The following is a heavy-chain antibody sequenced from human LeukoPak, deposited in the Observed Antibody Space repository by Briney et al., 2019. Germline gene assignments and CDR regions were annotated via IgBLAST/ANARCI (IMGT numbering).Heavy chain of an antibody. V-gene: IGHV1-46*01. CDR3: ARWFPSPPNYGSGSGTNWFDP. Sequence: ASVKVSCKASGYTFTSYGISWVRQAPGQGLEWMGIINPSGGSTSYAQKFQGRVTMTRDTSTSTVYMELSSLRSEDTAVYYCARWFPSPPNYGSGSGTNWFDPWGQGTLVTVSS. CDR1: GYTFTSYG. D-gene: IGHD3-10*01. J-gene: IGHJ5*02. CDR2: INPSGGST.